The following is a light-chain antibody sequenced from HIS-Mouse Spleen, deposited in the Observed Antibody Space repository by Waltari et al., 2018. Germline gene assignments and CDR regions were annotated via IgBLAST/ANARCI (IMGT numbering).Light chain of an antibody. Sequence: QSVLTQPPSASGTPGQRVTISCSGSSSNIGSNYVYWYQQLPGTAPKLLIYRNNPRPSGVPGRFSGAKSGTSASLAISGLRSEDEADYYCAAWDDSLSRVFGGGTKLTVL. J-gene: IGLJ3*02. CDR1: SSNIGSNY. V-gene: IGLV1-47*01. CDR2: RNN. CDR3: AAWDDSLSRV.